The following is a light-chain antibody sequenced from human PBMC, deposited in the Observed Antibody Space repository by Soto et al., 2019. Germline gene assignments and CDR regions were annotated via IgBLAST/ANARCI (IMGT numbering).Light chain of an antibody. CDR3: SSYATSSTLVL. J-gene: IGLJ3*02. V-gene: IGLV2-14*01. CDR2: DVS. Sequence: QSALTQPASVSGSPGQSITISCTGTSSDVGGSNHVSWYQQHPGKAPKLMIFDVSTRPSGVSNRFSGSKSGNTASLTISGLQAEDDADYYCSSYATSSTLVLFGGGTQLTVL. CDR1: SSDVGGSNH.